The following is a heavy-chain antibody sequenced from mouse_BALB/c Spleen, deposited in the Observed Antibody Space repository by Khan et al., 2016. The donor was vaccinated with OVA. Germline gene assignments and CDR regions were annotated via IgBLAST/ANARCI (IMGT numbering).Heavy chain of an antibody. CDR3: TRDRSDY. Sequence: VQLQQSGAELAKPGASVKMSCKASGYTFTTYWMHWVKQRPGQGLEWIGYINPTSGYTDYNGKFKDRATLSADKSSSTAYMQLSSLTSEDSAVYYCTRDRSDYWGQGTTLTVSS. J-gene: IGHJ2*01. V-gene: IGHV1-7*01. CDR1: GYTFTTYW. CDR2: INPTSGYT.